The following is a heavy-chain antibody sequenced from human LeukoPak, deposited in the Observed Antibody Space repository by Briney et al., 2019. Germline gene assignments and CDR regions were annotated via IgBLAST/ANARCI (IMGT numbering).Heavy chain of an antibody. J-gene: IGHJ5*02. V-gene: IGHV4-39*01. CDR3: ARIERARSRFDP. Sequence: PSETLSLTCTVSGGSISSSSYYWGWIRQPPGKGLEWIGSIYYSGSTYYNPSLKSRVTISVDTSKNQFSLKLSSVTAADTAVYYCARIERARSRFDPWGQGTLVTVSS. CDR2: IYYSGST. CDR1: GGSISSSSYY. D-gene: IGHD1-26*01.